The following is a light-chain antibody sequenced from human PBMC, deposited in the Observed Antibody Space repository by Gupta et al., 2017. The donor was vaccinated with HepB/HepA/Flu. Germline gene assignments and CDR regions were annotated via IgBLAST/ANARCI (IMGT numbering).Light chain of an antibody. V-gene: IGKV3-20*01. CDR1: QSVSSSY. J-gene: IGKJ1*01. CDR2: GGS. Sequence: EIVLTQSPGTLSLSPGEIATLSCRASQSVSSSYLAGYQQRPGQAPRLLIYGGSSRATGIPDRFSGSGSGTDFTLTSSRLEPEDFAVYYCKQYGSSPRTFGQGTKVEIK. CDR3: KQYGSSPRT.